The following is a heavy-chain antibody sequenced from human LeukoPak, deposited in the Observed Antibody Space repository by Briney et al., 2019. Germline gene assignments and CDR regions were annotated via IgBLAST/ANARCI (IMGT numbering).Heavy chain of an antibody. Sequence: GGSLRLSCAASGFTFSSYEMNWVRQAPGKGLEWVSYISSSGSTIYYADSVKGRFTISRDNAKNSLYLQMNSLRAEDTAVYYCIYTGGYLSVYWGQGTLVTVSS. J-gene: IGHJ4*02. CDR1: GFTFSSYE. CDR2: ISSSGSTI. D-gene: IGHD2-8*02. CDR3: IYTGGYLSVY. V-gene: IGHV3-48*03.